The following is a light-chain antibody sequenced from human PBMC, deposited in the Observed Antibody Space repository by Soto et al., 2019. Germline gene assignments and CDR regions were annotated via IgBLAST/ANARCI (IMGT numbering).Light chain of an antibody. CDR3: QSYDSSLSAVV. CDR2: GND. J-gene: IGLJ2*01. V-gene: IGLV1-40*01. CDR1: SSNIGQSFD. Sequence: QSVLTQPPSVSGAPGQRVTISCTGSSSNIGQSFDVHWYQHLPGTAPKLLIYGNDNRPSGVPDRFSGSKSGTSASLAITGLQAEDEADYYCQSYDSSLSAVVFGGGTKLTVL.